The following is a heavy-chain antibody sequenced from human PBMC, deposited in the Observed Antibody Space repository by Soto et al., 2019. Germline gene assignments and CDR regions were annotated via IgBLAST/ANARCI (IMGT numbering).Heavy chain of an antibody. D-gene: IGHD1-26*01. V-gene: IGHV4-39*01. CDR2: IYYSGST. CDR1: GGSIGSSAYY. J-gene: IGHJ4*02. CDR3: ARYERVGAVAGY. Sequence: QLQLQESGPGLVKPSDTLSLTCTVSGGSIGSSAYYWGWLRQSPGKGLEWIARIYYSGSTYYNPSLKSRVTISADTSKNQYSLKLTSVTAADAAVYYCARYERVGAVAGYWGQGTLVTVSP.